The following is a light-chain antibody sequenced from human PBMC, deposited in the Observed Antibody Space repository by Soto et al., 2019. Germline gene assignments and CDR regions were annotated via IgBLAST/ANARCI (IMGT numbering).Light chain of an antibody. CDR2: WAS. CDR1: QSVLFPSNNKNY. Sequence: DIVMTQSPDSLAMSLGERATINCRSSQSVLFPSNNKNYLAWYQQKPGQPPKLLIYWASTRESGVPDRLSGSGSGTDFTLTISSLQAEDVAVYYCQQYYRAPWMFGQGTKVEIK. CDR3: QQYYRAPWM. V-gene: IGKV4-1*01. J-gene: IGKJ1*01.